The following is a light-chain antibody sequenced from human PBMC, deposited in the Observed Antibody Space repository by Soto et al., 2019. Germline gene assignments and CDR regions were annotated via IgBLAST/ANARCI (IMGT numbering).Light chain of an antibody. CDR3: QQCDKWPRT. Sequence: EIVLTQSPATLSLSPGERATLSCRASQSVGSYLAWYQHKPGQAPRLLIYGASNRATDIPGRFSGRGSGTDFTLTISSLESGDSAVYYCQQCDKWPRTFGQGTKLEIK. J-gene: IGKJ2*01. V-gene: IGKV3-11*01. CDR2: GAS. CDR1: QSVGSY.